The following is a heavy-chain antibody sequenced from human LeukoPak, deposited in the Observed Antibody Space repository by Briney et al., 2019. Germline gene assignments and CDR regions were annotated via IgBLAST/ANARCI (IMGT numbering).Heavy chain of an antibody. Sequence: GRSLRLSCAASGFTFSSYAMHWVRQAPGKGLEWVAVISYDGSNKYYADSVKGRFTISRDNSKNTLYLQMNSLRAEDTAVYYCARDLTAVAGTLDYWGQGTLVTVSS. CDR2: ISYDGSNK. CDR1: GFTFSSYA. V-gene: IGHV3-30*04. CDR3: ARDLTAVAGTLDY. D-gene: IGHD6-19*01. J-gene: IGHJ4*02.